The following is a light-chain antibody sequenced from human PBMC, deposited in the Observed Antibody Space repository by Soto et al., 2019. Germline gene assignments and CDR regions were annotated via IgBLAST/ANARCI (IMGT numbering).Light chain of an antibody. CDR2: EVS. CDR3: SSYTGSRV. J-gene: IGLJ3*02. Sequence: QSALTQPASVSGSPGQSITISCTGTSSDVGGYNYVSWYQQHPGKAPKLMIYEVSNRPSGVSNRFSGSKSGNTASLTISGLQAEDEADYYCSSYTGSRVFGGGTKVTVL. CDR1: SSDVGGYNY. V-gene: IGLV2-14*01.